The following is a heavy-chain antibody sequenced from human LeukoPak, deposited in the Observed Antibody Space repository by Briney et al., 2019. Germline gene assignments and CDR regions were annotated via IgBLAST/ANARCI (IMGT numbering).Heavy chain of an antibody. Sequence: GGSLRLSCVASGFTFNNYGMSWVRQAPGKGLEWVSSISSSSSYIYYADSVKGRFTISRDNAKNSLYLQMNSLKAEDTAVYYCARDRGIAAAGTGYFDYWGQGTLVTVSS. J-gene: IGHJ4*02. CDR2: ISSSSSYI. D-gene: IGHD6-13*01. CDR3: ARDRGIAAAGTGYFDY. V-gene: IGHV3-21*01. CDR1: GFTFNNYG.